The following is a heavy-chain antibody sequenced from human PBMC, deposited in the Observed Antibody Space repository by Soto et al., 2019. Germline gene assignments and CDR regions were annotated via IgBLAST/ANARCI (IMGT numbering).Heavy chain of an antibody. D-gene: IGHD6-6*01. CDR1: GYSFTSYW. V-gene: IGHV5-51*01. CDR3: ASSPGSAYDAFDI. Sequence: GGSLRLSCAASGYSFTSYWIGWVRQMPGKGLEWMGIIYPGDSDTRYSPSFQGQVTISADKSISTAYLQWSSLKASDTAMYYCASSPGSAYDAFDIWGQGTMVTVSS. J-gene: IGHJ3*02. CDR2: IYPGDSDT.